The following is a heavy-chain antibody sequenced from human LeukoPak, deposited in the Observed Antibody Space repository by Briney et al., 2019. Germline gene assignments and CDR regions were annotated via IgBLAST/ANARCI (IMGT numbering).Heavy chain of an antibody. CDR3: ARLSNGLPADY. J-gene: IGHJ4*02. D-gene: IGHD2-8*01. Sequence: PSETLSLTCTVSGGSVSSSAYHWGWIRQPPGKGLEWIGSIYYSGNTYYNPSLKIRVTISVDTSKNQFSLELSSVTAADTAVYYCARLSNGLPADYWGQGALVTVAS. CDR2: IYYSGNT. V-gene: IGHV4-39*01. CDR1: GGSVSSSAYH.